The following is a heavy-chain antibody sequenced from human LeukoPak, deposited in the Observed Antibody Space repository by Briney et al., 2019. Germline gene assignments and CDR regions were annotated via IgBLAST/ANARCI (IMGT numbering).Heavy chain of an antibody. V-gene: IGHV3-23*01. Sequence: GGSLRLSCAASGFIFSTYTMSWVRQAPGKGLEWVSAITGSGDSTYYADSVKGRFTISRDNSKNTLSLQMNSLRAEDTAVYYCAKENPVGGTNYFDYWGQGTLVTVPS. CDR2: ITGSGDST. CDR1: GFIFSTYT. CDR3: AKENPVGGTNYFDY. J-gene: IGHJ4*02. D-gene: IGHD1-26*01.